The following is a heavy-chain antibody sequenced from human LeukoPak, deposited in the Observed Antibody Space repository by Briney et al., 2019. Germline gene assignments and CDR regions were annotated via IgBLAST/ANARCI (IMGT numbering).Heavy chain of an antibody. Sequence: SVKVSCKASGGTFSSYAISWVRQAPGQGLEWMGGIIPIFGTANYAQKFQGRVTITADESTSTAYMELSSLRSEDTAVYYCARVVPYSSGWYGGLYGMDVWGQGTTVTVSS. CDR3: ARVVPYSSGWYGGLYGMDV. D-gene: IGHD6-13*01. CDR2: IIPIFGTA. V-gene: IGHV1-69*13. CDR1: GGTFSSYA. J-gene: IGHJ6*02.